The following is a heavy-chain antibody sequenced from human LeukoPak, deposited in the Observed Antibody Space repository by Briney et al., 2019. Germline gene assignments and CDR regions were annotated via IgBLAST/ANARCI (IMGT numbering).Heavy chain of an antibody. Sequence: MPSETLSLTCTVSGGSISSYYWSWIRQPPGKGLEWIGYIYYSGSTDYNPSLKSRVTISVDTSKNQFSLKLSSVTAADTAVYYCARAMGVTLLWFGESSFDPWGQGTLVTVSS. J-gene: IGHJ5*02. V-gene: IGHV4-59*01. D-gene: IGHD3-10*01. CDR3: ARAMGVTLLWFGESSFDP. CDR1: GGSISSYY. CDR2: IYYSGST.